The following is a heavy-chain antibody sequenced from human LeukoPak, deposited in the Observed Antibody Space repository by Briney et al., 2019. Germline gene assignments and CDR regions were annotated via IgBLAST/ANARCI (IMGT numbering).Heavy chain of an antibody. Sequence: GGSLRLSCAASGFTFSSYAMSWVRQVPGKRLEWVSAISSGAGTTGYADSVKGRFTISRDNAKNSVYLQMKSLRVEDTAVYYCARAPSSFYYYYYMDVWGKGTTVTVSS. J-gene: IGHJ6*03. CDR1: GFTFSSYA. CDR2: ISSGAGTT. V-gene: IGHV3-23*01. D-gene: IGHD2-2*01. CDR3: ARAPSSFYYYYYMDV.